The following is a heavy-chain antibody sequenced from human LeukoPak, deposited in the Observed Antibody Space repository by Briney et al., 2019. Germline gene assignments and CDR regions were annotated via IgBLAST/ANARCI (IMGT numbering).Heavy chain of an antibody. CDR2: INHSGST. CDR1: GGSISSYY. D-gene: IGHD2-2*01. CDR3: AREPAAIILGLNWFDP. V-gene: IGHV4-34*01. Sequence: SETLSLTCTVSGGSISSYYWSWIRQPPGKGLEWIGEINHSGSTNYNPSLKSRVTISVDTSKNQFSLKLSSVTAADTAVYYCAREPAAIILGLNWFDPWGQGTLVTVSS. J-gene: IGHJ5*02.